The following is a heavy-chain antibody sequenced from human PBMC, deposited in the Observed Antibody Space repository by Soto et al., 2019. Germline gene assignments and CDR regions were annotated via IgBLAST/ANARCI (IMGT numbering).Heavy chain of an antibody. J-gene: IGHJ4*02. V-gene: IGHV1-18*01. CDR3: ASGGYYGSGSYYYFDY. CDR1: GYTFTSYG. D-gene: IGHD3-10*01. CDR2: ISAYNGNT. Sequence: QVQLVQSGAEVKKPGASVKVSCKASGYTFTSYGISWVRQAPGQGLEWMGWISAYNGNTNYAQKLQGRVTMTTDTSTSIADMELRSLRSDDTAVYYCASGGYYGSGSYYYFDYWGQGTLVTVSS.